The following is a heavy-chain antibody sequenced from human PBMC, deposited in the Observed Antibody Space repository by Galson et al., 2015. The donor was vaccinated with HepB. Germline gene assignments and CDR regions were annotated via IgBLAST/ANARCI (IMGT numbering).Heavy chain of an antibody. D-gene: IGHD3-3*01. CDR1: GCTFSNAW. CDR3: TTLTPNYDFWSGYGCYFDY. J-gene: IGHJ4*02. Sequence: SLRLSCAASGCTFSNAWMSWVRQAPGKGLEWVGRIKSKTDGGTTDYAAPVKGRFTISRDDSKNTLYLQMNSLKTEDTAVYYCTTLTPNYDFWSGYGCYFDYWGQGTLVTVSS. CDR2: IKSKTDGGTT. V-gene: IGHV3-15*01.